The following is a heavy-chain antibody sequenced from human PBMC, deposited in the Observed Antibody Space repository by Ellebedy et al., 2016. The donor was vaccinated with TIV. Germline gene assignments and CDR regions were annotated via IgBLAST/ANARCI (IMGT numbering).Heavy chain of an antibody. J-gene: IGHJ4*02. V-gene: IGHV1-2*02. CDR1: GYTFTGYY. D-gene: IGHD3-16*01. Sequence: ASVKVSXXASGYTFTGYYMHWVRQAPGQGLEWMGWINPNSGGTNYAQKFQGRVTMTRDTSISTAYMELSRLRSDDTAVYYCAREDYVWGSFPFDYWGQGTLVTVSS. CDR2: INPNSGGT. CDR3: AREDYVWGSFPFDY.